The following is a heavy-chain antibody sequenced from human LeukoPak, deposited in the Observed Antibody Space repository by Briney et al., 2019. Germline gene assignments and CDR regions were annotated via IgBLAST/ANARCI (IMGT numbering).Heavy chain of an antibody. J-gene: IGHJ4*02. V-gene: IGHV3-23*01. Sequence: PGGSLRLSCAAPGFTFSTYAMTWVRQSPGKGLEWVSAVSGSGDTTYYADSVKGRFTVSRDNSKNTLYLQMSSLTAEDTGVYYCAKDRGYWGQGTLVTVSS. CDR2: VSGSGDTT. CDR1: GFTFSTYA. CDR3: AKDRGY. D-gene: IGHD6-13*01.